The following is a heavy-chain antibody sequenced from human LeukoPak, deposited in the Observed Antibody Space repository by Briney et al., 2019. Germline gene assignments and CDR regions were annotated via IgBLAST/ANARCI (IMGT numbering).Heavy chain of an antibody. CDR3: AKDPYSGSPETGLNWFDP. CDR1: GFTFTSYA. D-gene: IGHD1-26*01. V-gene: IGHV3-23*01. CDR2: ISGSGGST. J-gene: IGHJ5*02. Sequence: GGSLRLSCAASGFTFTSYAMSWVRQAPGKGLEWVSAISGSGGSTYYADSVKGQFTISRDNSKNTLYLQMYSLRAEDTAVYYCAKDPYSGSPETGLNWFDPWGQGTLVTVSS.